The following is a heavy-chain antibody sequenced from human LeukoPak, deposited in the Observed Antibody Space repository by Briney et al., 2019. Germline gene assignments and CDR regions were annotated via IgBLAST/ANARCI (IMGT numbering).Heavy chain of an antibody. V-gene: IGHV4-34*01. CDR2: INHSGST. D-gene: IGHD6-19*01. CDR1: GGSFSGYY. CDR3: AKWAGDTFDI. J-gene: IGHJ3*02. Sequence: PSETLSLTCAVYGGSFSGYYWSWIRQPPGKGLEWIGEINHSGSTNYNPSLKSRVTMSVDTSKNQVSLRLSSVTAADTAVYYCAKWAGDTFDIWGQGTVVTVSS.